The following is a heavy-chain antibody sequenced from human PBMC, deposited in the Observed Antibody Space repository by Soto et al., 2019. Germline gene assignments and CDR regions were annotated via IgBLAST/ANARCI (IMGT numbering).Heavy chain of an antibody. CDR3: TKGGYDLIYYFGMDV. CDR2: ISSDGDTI. V-gene: IGHV3-9*01. Sequence: EVQLIESGGGWVQPGTSLRVSCAASGFTLHEYAMHWVRQAPGKGLEWVSGISSDGDTIAYADSVQGRFTVFRDNAKNSLYLQMNSLRAEDTAHYYCTKGGYDLIYYFGMDVWGQGTTVTVSS. D-gene: IGHD5-12*01. CDR1: GFTLHEYA. J-gene: IGHJ6*02.